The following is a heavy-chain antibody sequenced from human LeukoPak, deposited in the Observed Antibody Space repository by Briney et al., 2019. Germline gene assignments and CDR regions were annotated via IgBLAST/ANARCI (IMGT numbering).Heavy chain of an antibody. CDR3: AKRDCSSTSCYSIHYGMDV. D-gene: IGHD2-2*01. Sequence: PGGSLRLSCAASGFTFSSYAMSWVRQAPGNGLEWVSAISGSGGSTYYADSVKGRFTISRDNSKNTLYLQMNSLRAEDTAVYYCAKRDCSSTSCYSIHYGMDVWGQGTTVTVSS. CDR1: GFTFSSYA. CDR2: ISGSGGST. J-gene: IGHJ6*02. V-gene: IGHV3-23*01.